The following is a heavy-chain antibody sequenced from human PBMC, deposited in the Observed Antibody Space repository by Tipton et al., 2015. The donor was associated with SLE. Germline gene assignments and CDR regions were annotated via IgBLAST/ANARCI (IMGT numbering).Heavy chain of an antibody. D-gene: IGHD7-27*01. CDR2: IHTSGST. Sequence: TLSLTCSVSGASVSLGSYYWSWIRQPAGKALEWIGHIHTSGSTNYNPSLESRVTISADKSKRQFSLKLDSVTAADTAVNYCASGDDLPYYFENWGQGTLVTVSP. V-gene: IGHV4-61*09. CDR1: GASVSLGSYY. J-gene: IGHJ4*02. CDR3: ASGDDLPYYFEN.